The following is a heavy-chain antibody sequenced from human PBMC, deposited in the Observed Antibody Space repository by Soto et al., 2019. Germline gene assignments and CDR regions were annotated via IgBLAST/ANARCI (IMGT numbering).Heavy chain of an antibody. J-gene: IGHJ4*02. Sequence: QVQLVQSGAEVKKPGSSVKVSCKASGGTFSSYTISWVRQAPGQGLEWMGRIMPILGITNNAQKFQGRVTITAEKSTSTGYMGLSSLRSEDTAVYYCATRRGGGCSDYWGQGTLVTVSS. CDR1: GGTFSSYT. CDR2: IMPILGIT. D-gene: IGHD3-10*01. V-gene: IGHV1-69*02. CDR3: ATRRGGGCSDY.